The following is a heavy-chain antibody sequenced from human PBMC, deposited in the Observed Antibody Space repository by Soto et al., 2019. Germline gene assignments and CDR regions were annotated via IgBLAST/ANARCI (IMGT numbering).Heavy chain of an antibody. D-gene: IGHD2-2*01. J-gene: IGHJ6*02. V-gene: IGHV1-69*01. CDR2: IIPIPGTA. Sequence: QVQLVQSGAEVKKPGSSVKVSCKASGGTFGSYAISWVRQAPGQGLEWMGGIIPIPGTANYAQKFQGRVTIAADDSTSTAYMELSSLRSEDTAVYYCARSQGSSTSLEIYYSDYYGMDVWGQGTTVTVSS. CDR3: ARSQGSSTSLEIYYSDYYGMDV. CDR1: GGTFGSYA.